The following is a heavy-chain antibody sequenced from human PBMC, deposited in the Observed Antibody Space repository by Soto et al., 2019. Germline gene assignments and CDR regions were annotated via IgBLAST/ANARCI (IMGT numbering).Heavy chain of an antibody. D-gene: IGHD6-19*01. CDR3: ARLTAVAGSGN. V-gene: IGHV3-48*02. CDR2: ISSIADAS. J-gene: IGHJ4*02. Sequence: PGGSLRLSFTASGFACSGFSMNWVRQATGKPPEWVSYISSIADASYYADSVKGRFTVSRDNAMNSLFLQMDSLTEDDTAIYYCARLTAVAGSGNWGRGTLVTVSS. CDR1: GFACSGFS.